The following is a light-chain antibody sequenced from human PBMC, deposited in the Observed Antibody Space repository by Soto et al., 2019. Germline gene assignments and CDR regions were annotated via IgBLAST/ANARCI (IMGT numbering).Light chain of an antibody. J-gene: IGLJ2*01. CDR3: SSYTSSSTVV. Sequence: QSALTQPASVSGSPGQSITISCTGTSRDIGGYKYVSWYQQHPGKAPKLMIYDVSNRPSWVSNRFSGSKSDNTASLTISGLQAEDEADYYCSSYTSSSTVVFGGGTKLTVL. CDR1: SRDIGGYKY. V-gene: IGLV2-14*01. CDR2: DVS.